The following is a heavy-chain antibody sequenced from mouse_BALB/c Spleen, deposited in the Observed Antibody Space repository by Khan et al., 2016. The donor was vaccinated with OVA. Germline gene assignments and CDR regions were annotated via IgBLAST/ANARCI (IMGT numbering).Heavy chain of an antibody. D-gene: IGHD2-14*01. CDR1: GYTFTTYT. CDR2: INPRNGYT. CDR3: AREGAYYRSDGWFSY. V-gene: IGHV1-4*01. Sequence: VQLKQSGAELARPGASVKMSCKASGYTFTTYTMHWVKQRPGQGLEWIGYINPRNGYTNYNQKFKDKSTLTADKSSSTAYMQLSSLTSDYSAVYYCAREGAYYRSDGWFSYWGQGTLVTVAA. J-gene: IGHJ3*01.